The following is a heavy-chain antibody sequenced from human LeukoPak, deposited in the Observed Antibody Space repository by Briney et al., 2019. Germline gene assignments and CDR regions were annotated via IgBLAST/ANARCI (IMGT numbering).Heavy chain of an antibody. V-gene: IGHV3-11*04. J-gene: IGHJ5*02. D-gene: IGHD2-2*01. CDR3: ARDLWPGIVPAP. CDR1: GFTFSDYY. CDR2: ISSSGSTI. Sequence: PGGSLRLSCAAPGFTFSDYYMSWIRQAPGKGLEWVSYISSSGSTIYYADSVKGRFTISRDNAKNSLYLQMNSLRAEDTAVYYCARDLWPGIVPAPWGQGTLVTVSS.